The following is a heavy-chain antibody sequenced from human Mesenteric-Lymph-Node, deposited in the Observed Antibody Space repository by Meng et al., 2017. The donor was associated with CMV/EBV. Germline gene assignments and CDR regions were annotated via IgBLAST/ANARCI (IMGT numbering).Heavy chain of an antibody. D-gene: IGHD1-7*01. CDR2: IRYDVSNK. V-gene: IGHV3-30*02. J-gene: IGHJ4*02. CDR3: AKDRRITGTYYYFDY. Sequence: GESLKISCAASGFTFSYYYMSGVRQAPGKGLEWVAFIRYDVSNKYYADSVKGRFTISRDNSKNTLYLQMNSLRAEDTAVYYCAKDRRITGTYYYFDYWGQGTLVTVSS. CDR1: GFTFSYYY.